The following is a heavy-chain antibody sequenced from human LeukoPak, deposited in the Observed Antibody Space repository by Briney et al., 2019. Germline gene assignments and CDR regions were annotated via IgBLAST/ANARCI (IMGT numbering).Heavy chain of an antibody. D-gene: IGHD3-10*02. CDR3: AKDPSITMSGGYYFDY. V-gene: IGHV3-9*01. CDR1: GFTFDDYA. Sequence: GGSLRLSCAASGFTFDDYAMHWVRQAPGKGLEWVSGISWNSGSIGYADSVKGRFTTSRDNAKNSLYLQMNSLRAEDTALYYCAKDPSITMSGGYYFDYWGQGTLVTVSS. J-gene: IGHJ4*02. CDR2: ISWNSGSI.